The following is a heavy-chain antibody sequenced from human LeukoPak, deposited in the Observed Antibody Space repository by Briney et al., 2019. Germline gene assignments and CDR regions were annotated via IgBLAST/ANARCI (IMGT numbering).Heavy chain of an antibody. D-gene: IGHD4-11*01. CDR1: GGSISSGGYY. CDR2: IYYSGST. Sequence: PSETLSLTCTVSGGSISSGGYYWSWIRQHPGTGLEWIGYIYYSGSTYYNPSLKSRVTISVDTSKNQFSLKLSSVTAADTAVYYCAIIPSKGFDYWGQGTLVTVSS. V-gene: IGHV4-31*03. J-gene: IGHJ4*02. CDR3: AIIPSKGFDY.